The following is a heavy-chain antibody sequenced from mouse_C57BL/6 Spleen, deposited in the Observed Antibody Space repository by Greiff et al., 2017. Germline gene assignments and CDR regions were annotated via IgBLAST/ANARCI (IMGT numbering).Heavy chain of an antibody. CDR3: ARHNYGKGNYFDY. CDR1: GFTFSSYT. Sequence: EVHLVESGGGLVKPGGSLKLSCAASGFTFSSYTMSWVRQTPEKRLEWVATISGGGGNTYYPDSVKGRFTISRDNAKNTLYLQMSSLRSEDTALYYCARHNYGKGNYFDYWGQGTTLTVSS. J-gene: IGHJ2*01. CDR2: ISGGGGNT. V-gene: IGHV5-9*01. D-gene: IGHD1-1*01.